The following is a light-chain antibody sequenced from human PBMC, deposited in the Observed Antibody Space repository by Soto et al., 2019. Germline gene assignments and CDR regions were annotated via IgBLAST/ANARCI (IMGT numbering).Light chain of an antibody. CDR1: QSISSN. V-gene: IGKV3-15*01. CDR3: QQYNNWLF. J-gene: IGKJ3*01. CDR2: GAS. Sequence: EIVMTQSPATLSVSPGERATLSCRASQSISSNVAWYQQRPGQAPRLLIYGASTRATGIPARFSGSGSGTDFTLTISSLQSEDFAVYYCQQYNNWLFFGPGTKVDIK.